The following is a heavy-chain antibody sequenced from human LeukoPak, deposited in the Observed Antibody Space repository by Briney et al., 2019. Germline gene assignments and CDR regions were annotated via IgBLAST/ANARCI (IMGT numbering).Heavy chain of an antibody. Sequence: GGSLRLSRAASGFTFSNYWMSWVRQAPGKGMEWVANMKQDGSEIHYVDSVKGRFTISRDNAKNSLYLQMNSLRVEDTAVYYCAREMGSGYPHFDYWGQGTLVTVSS. D-gene: IGHD3-3*01. V-gene: IGHV3-7*01. CDR3: AREMGSGYPHFDY. CDR1: GFTFSNYW. CDR2: MKQDGSEI. J-gene: IGHJ4*02.